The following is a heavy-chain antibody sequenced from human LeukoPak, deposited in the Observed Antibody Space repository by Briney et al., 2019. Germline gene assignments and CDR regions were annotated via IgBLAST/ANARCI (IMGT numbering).Heavy chain of an antibody. CDR3: AQGSGQFYEY. CDR1: GLTLSNVW. V-gene: IGHV3-15*07. CDR2: IKSKTAGGTT. Sequence: PGGSLRPSCAVSGLTLSNVWMNWVRQAPGKGLEWVGRIKSKTAGGTTDFAAPVRGRFTISRDDSKNTLYLQMNSLTSEDTAMYYCAQGSGQFYEYWGQGTLVTVSS. D-gene: IGHD2-15*01. J-gene: IGHJ4*02.